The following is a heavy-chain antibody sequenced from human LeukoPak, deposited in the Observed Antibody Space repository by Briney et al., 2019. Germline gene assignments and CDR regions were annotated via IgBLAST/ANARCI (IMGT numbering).Heavy chain of an antibody. CDR1: GGSFSGYY. J-gene: IGHJ4*02. D-gene: IGHD6-13*01. CDR2: INHSGST. Sequence: PSETLSLTCAVYGGSFSGYYWSWIRQPPGKGLEWIGEINHSGSTNYNPSLKSRVTISVDTSKNQFSLKLSSVTAADTAVYYCARGRTGGAAAGGLDYWGQGTLVTVSS. V-gene: IGHV4-34*01. CDR3: ARGRTGGAAAGGLDY.